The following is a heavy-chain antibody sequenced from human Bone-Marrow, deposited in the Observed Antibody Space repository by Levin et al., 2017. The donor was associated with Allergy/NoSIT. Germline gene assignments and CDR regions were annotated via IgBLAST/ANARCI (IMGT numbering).Heavy chain of an antibody. D-gene: IGHD3-22*01. V-gene: IGHV3-9*01. J-gene: IGHJ4*02. CDR1: GFPFDDFA. CDR3: AKCLHSNYKSSAYFS. CDR2: ISWNGGSI. Sequence: SLKISCAASGFPFDDFAMHWVRQAPGKGLEWLSGISWNGGSIGYADSVKGRFIVSRDNAKNSLYLEMNSLRSEDTAFYYCAKCLHSNYKSSAYFSWGQGTLVTVSS.